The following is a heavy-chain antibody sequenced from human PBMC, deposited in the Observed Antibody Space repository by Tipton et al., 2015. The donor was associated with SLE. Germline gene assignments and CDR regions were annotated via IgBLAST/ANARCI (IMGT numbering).Heavy chain of an antibody. CDR1: GGSFSGYY. D-gene: IGHD3-10*01. J-gene: IGHJ3*02. CDR2: INHSGDT. CDR3: ATAGGSGSNDAFDI. Sequence: TLSLTCVVYGGSFSGYYWNWIRQPPGKGLEWIGEINHSGDTNYNPSLKSRVTISLDASKNQFSLKLNSVTAADTAVYYCATAGGSGSNDAFDIWGQGTMVTVSS. V-gene: IGHV4-34*01.